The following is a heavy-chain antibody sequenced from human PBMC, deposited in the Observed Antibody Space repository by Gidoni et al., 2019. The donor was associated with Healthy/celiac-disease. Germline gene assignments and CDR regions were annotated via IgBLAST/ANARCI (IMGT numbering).Heavy chain of an antibody. CDR1: GFTFSSYA. CDR2: ISGSGGST. CDR3: AKTGRGSRNYFGY. J-gene: IGHJ4*02. Sequence: GLVQPGGSLRLSCAAYGFTFSSYAMSWVRQAPGKGLEWVSAISGSGGSTYYADSVKGRFTISRDNSKNTLYLQMNSLRAEGTAVYYCAKTGRGSRNYFGYWGQGTLVTVSS. V-gene: IGHV3-23*01. D-gene: IGHD3-10*01.